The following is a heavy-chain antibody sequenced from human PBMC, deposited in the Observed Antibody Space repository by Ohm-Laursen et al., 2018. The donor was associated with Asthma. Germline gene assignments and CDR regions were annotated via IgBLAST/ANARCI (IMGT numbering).Heavy chain of an antibody. CDR3: ARDVMEWYLPSFDF. Sequence: SLRLSCAASGFTFSSNAMHWVRQAPGKGLEWVAVGGSYYDGGLKYYADSVNGRFTVSRDDSKNTLYLQMISLRPDDTAVYYCARDVMEWYLPSFDFWGQGTLVTVSS. V-gene: IGHV3-30-3*01. CDR1: GFTFSSNA. D-gene: IGHD3-3*01. CDR2: GGSYYDGGLK. J-gene: IGHJ4*02.